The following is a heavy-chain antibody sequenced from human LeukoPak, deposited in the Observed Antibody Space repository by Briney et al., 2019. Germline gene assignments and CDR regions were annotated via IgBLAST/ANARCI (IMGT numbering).Heavy chain of an antibody. CDR3: AKDFRIGYSAHFDY. V-gene: IGHV3-23*01. D-gene: IGHD2-21*01. J-gene: IGHJ4*02. Sequence: GGSLRLSCAASGFTFTNFAMNWVRQAPGKGLEWVSSISESGDDTAYADSVKGRFTISRDNSRNTLYLQMISLRAEDTAVYYCAKDFRIGYSAHFDYWGQGALVTVSS. CDR2: ISESGDDT. CDR1: GFTFTNFA.